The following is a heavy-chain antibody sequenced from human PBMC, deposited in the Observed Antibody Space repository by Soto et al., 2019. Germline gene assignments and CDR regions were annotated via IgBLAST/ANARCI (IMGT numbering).Heavy chain of an antibody. CDR3: AAGNYDFWSGYIYWFDP. CDR1: GFTFTSSA. D-gene: IGHD3-3*01. CDR2: IVVGSGNA. Sequence: SVKVSCKASGFTFTSSAVQWVRQARGQRLEWIGWIVVGSGNANYAQKFQERVTITRDMSTSTAYMELSSLRSEDTAGYYCAAGNYDFWSGYIYWFDPWGQGTLVTSPQ. J-gene: IGHJ5*02. V-gene: IGHV1-58*01.